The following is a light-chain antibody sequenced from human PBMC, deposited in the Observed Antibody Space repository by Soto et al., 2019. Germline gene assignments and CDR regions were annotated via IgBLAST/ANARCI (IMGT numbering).Light chain of an antibody. J-gene: IGKJ2*01. CDR3: QQYSSPPYT. CDR1: QSLLYNSNSKND. V-gene: IGKV4-1*01. Sequence: DIVMTQSPDSLAVSLGERSTINCKSSQSLLYNSNSKNDLAWYQQKPGQPPKLLVYWASTRESGVPGRFSGSGSRTDLNLSISILQAEDVALYYCQQYSSPPYTFGLGTKLEI. CDR2: WAS.